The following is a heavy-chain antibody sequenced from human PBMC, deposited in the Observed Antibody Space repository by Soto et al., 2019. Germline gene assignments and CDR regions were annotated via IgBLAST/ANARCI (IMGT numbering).Heavy chain of an antibody. CDR3: ARGLGGLERLDY. D-gene: IGHD1-1*01. CDR2: IYYSGST. CDR1: GGSISSGGYY. Sequence: SETLSLTCTVSGGSISSGGYYWSWIRQHPGKGLEWIGYIYYSGSTYYNPSLKSRVTISVDTSKNQFSLKLSSVTAADTAVYYCARGLGGLERLDYWGQGTLVTVSS. V-gene: IGHV4-31*03. J-gene: IGHJ4*02.